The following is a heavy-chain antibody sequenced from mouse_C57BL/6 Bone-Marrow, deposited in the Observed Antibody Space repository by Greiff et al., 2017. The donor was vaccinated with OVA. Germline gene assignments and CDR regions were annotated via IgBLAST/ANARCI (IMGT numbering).Heavy chain of an antibody. Sequence: QVQLQQPGAELVKPGASVKLSCKASGYTFTSYWMHWVKQRPGRGLEWIGRIDPNSGGPKYNEKFTSKATLTVDKPSSTAYMQLSSLTSEDAAVDYCARERTGTGGFDYWGQGTTLTVSS. J-gene: IGHJ2*01. CDR3: ARERTGTGGFDY. D-gene: IGHD4-1*01. V-gene: IGHV1-72*01. CDR1: GYTFTSYW. CDR2: IDPNSGGP.